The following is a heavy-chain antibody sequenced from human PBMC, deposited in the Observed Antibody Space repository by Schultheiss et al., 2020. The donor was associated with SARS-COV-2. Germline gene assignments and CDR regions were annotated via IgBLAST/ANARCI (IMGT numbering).Heavy chain of an antibody. V-gene: IGHV4-38-2*01. Sequence: SQTLSLTCAVSGYSISSGYYWGWIRQPPGKGLEWIGYIYYSGSTYYNPSLKSRVTISVDTSKNQFSLKLSSVTAADTAVYYCAGREPFYYDFWSGYQAPFDYWGQGTLVTVSS. CDR3: AGREPFYYDFWSGYQAPFDY. D-gene: IGHD3-3*01. J-gene: IGHJ4*02. CDR1: GYSISSGYY. CDR2: IYYSGST.